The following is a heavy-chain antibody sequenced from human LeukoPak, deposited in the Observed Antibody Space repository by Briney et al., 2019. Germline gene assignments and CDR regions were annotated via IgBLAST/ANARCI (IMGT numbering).Heavy chain of an antibody. J-gene: IGHJ3*02. CDR2: ISSSSSTI. D-gene: IGHD5-18*01. CDR1: GFTFSSYS. V-gene: IGHV3-48*01. Sequence: GGSLRLSCAASGFTFSSYSMNWVRQAPGKGLEWVSYISSSSSTIYYADSVKGRFTISRDNAKNSLYLQMNSLRAEDTAVYYCAGDMGEELWSDAFDIWGQGTMVTVSS. CDR3: AGDMGEELWSDAFDI.